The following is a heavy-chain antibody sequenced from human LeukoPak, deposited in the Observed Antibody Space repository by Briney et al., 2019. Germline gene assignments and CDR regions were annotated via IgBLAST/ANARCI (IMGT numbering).Heavy chain of an antibody. V-gene: IGHV4-34*01. CDR3: SSSGWYRGY. Sequence: SETLSLTCAVYGGSFRVYYWSWIRQPPGKGLEWIGEINHSGSTSYNPSLKTRVTISVDTSKNQFSLKLNSVTAADTAVYYCSSSGWYRGYWGQGTLVTVSS. CDR2: INHSGST. CDR1: GGSFRVYY. D-gene: IGHD6-19*01. J-gene: IGHJ4*02.